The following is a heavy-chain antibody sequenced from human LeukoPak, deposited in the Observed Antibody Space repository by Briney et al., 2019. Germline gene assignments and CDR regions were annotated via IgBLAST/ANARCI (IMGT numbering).Heavy chain of an antibody. V-gene: IGHV4-34*01. CDR2: INHSGST. CDR3: ARGTSVTTLNYFDY. Sequence: SETLSLTCAVYGGSFSGYYWSWIRQPPGKGLEWIGEINHSGSTNYNPSLKSRVTISVDTSKNQFSLKLSSVTAADTAVYYCARGTSVTTLNYFDYWGQGTLVTVSS. J-gene: IGHJ4*02. D-gene: IGHD4-17*01. CDR1: GGSFSGYY.